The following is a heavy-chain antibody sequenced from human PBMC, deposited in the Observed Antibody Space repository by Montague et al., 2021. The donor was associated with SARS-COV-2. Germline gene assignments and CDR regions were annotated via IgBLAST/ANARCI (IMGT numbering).Heavy chain of an antibody. J-gene: IGHJ5*02. D-gene: IGHD3-3*01. CDR3: ARDRRFLEWLPTLGCFDP. Sequence: SLRLSCAASGFIFGDYWMSWVRQAPGKGLEWVANIKQDGSERYYVDSVKGRFTISRDNAKNSLYLQTNSLRAEDTAVYYCARDRRFLEWLPTLGCFDPWGQGTLVTVSS. CDR2: IKQDGSER. CDR1: GFIFGDYW. V-gene: IGHV3-7*01.